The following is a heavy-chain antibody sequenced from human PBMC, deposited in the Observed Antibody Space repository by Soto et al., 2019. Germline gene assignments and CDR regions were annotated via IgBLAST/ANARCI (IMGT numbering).Heavy chain of an antibody. V-gene: IGHV4-61*01. D-gene: IGHD3-10*01. CDR1: GGSVSSGSYY. J-gene: IGHJ5*02. CDR2: IYYSGST. Sequence: SETLSLTCTVSGGSVSSGSYYWSWIRQPPGKGLEWIGYIYYSGSTNYNPSLKSRVTISVDTSKNQFSLKLSSVTAADTAVYYCARACRLWVGELRHNWFDPWGQGTLVTVSS. CDR3: ARACRLWVGELRHNWFDP.